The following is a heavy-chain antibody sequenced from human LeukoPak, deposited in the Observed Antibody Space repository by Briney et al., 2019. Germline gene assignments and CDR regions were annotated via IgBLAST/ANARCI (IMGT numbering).Heavy chain of an antibody. V-gene: IGHV3-53*01. Sequence: GGSLTLSCAASGFTVSSNYMSWVRQAPGKGLEWVSVIYSGGSTYYADSVKGRFTISRDNSKNTLYLQMNSLRAEDTAVYYCARATHLVKLGMGWFDPWGQGTPVTVSS. CDR2: IYSGGST. CDR3: ARATHLVKLGMGWFDP. D-gene: IGHD7-27*01. CDR1: GFTVSSNY. J-gene: IGHJ5*02.